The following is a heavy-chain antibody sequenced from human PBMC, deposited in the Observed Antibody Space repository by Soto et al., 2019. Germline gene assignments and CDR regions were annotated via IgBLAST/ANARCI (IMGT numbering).Heavy chain of an antibody. CDR3: ARRYGDAFDF. V-gene: IGHV4-4*02. J-gene: IGHJ4*02. D-gene: IGHD4-17*01. CDR2: IYHSGST. CDR1: GGSISTSNL. Sequence: PSETLSLTCAVSGGSISTSNLWTWVRQPPGKGLEWIGEIYHSGSTNYNPSLKSRVTISVDKSKNQFSLKLSSVTAADTAVYYCARRYGDAFDFWGQGTLVTAPQ.